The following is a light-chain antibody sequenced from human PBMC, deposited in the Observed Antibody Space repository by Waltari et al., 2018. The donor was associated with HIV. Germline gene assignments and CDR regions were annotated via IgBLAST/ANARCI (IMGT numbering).Light chain of an antibody. V-gene: IGKV1D-12*01. CDR3: QQANSFPLT. Sequence: DIQMTQSPSSVSASVGARVTITCRASQGITSWLAWHQQKPGKAPKLLIYAASSLQSGVPSRFRGSGSGTDFTLTISSLQPEDFATYYCQQANSFPLTFGGGTKVEIK. CDR2: AAS. J-gene: IGKJ4*01. CDR1: QGITSW.